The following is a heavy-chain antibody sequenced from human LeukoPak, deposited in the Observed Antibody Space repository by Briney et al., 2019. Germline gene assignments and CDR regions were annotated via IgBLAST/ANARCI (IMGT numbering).Heavy chain of an antibody. CDR2: TYNSGST. J-gene: IGHJ4*02. Sequence: SETLSLTCSVSGASINSYYWNWIRQPPGKGLEWIGNTYNSGSTNYNPSLKSRVTISLDTSKNQFSLKMSSVTAADTAVYYCAKARYGSTSCPYYFDYWGQGTLVTVSS. D-gene: IGHD2-2*01. V-gene: IGHV4-59*01. CDR1: GASINSYY. CDR3: AKARYGSTSCPYYFDY.